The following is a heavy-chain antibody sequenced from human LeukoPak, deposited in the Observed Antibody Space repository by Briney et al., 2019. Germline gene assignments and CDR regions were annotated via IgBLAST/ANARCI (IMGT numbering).Heavy chain of an antibody. J-gene: IGHJ4*02. Sequence: GASVKVSCKASGYTFTGYYMHWVRQAPGQGLEWMGIINPSGGSTSYAQKFQGRVTMTRDTSTSTVYMELSSLRSEDTAVYYCARSLRLRGAFDYWGQGTLVTVSS. D-gene: IGHD4-17*01. CDR2: INPSGGST. CDR1: GYTFTGYY. CDR3: ARSLRLRGAFDY. V-gene: IGHV1-46*01.